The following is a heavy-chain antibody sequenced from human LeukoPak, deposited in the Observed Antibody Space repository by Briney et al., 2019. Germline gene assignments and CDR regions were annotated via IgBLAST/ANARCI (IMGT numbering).Heavy chain of an antibody. Sequence: GESLKISCKGSGYNFISYWIGWVRQMPGKGLEWMGIIYPGDSDTRYSPSFQGQVTISADKSISTAYLQWSSLKASDTAMYYCARSPRVSVDTAMAYGGWFDPWGQGTLVTVSS. CDR1: GYNFISYW. J-gene: IGHJ5*02. V-gene: IGHV5-51*01. CDR2: IYPGDSDT. CDR3: ARSPRVSVDTAMAYGGWFDP. D-gene: IGHD5-18*01.